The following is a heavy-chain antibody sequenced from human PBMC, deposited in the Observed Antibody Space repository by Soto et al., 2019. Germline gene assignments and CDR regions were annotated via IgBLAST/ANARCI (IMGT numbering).Heavy chain of an antibody. CDR1: GFTFSSYW. V-gene: IGHV3-7*01. CDR2: IKQDGSEE. J-gene: IGHJ6*02. D-gene: IGHD6-13*01. CDR3: ARIAATGRGWDV. Sequence: EVQLVESGGGLVQPVGSLRLSCVYSGFTFSSYWMSWVRQAPVKGLEWVGNIKQDGSEENYVDSLKGRFTISRDNAKNSMYLQMNSLRAEDTAVYYCARIAATGRGWDVWGQGTTVVVSS.